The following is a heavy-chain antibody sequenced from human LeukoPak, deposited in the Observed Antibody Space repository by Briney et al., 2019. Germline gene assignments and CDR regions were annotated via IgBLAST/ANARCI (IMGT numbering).Heavy chain of an antibody. CDR2: FDPEDGET. CDR1: GYTLTELS. D-gene: IGHD5-18*01. V-gene: IGHV1-24*01. J-gene: IGHJ4*02. CDR3: ATDKTVDTAMVDGENYFDY. Sequence: ASVKVSCKVSGYTLTELSMHWVRQAPGKGLEWTGGFDPEDGETIYAQKFQGRVTMTEDTSTDTAYMELSSLRSEDTAVYYCATDKTVDTAMVDGENYFDYWGQGTLVTVSS.